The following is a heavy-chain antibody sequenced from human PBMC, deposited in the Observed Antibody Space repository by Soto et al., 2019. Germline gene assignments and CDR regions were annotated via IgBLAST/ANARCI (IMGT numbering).Heavy chain of an antibody. J-gene: IGHJ6*02. Sequence: ASVKVSCKASGYTFTSYAISWVRQAPGQGLEWMGGIIPIFGTANYAQKLQGRVTMTTDTSTSTAYMELRSLRSDDTAVYYCARDRGYCSGGSCYDYYYYGMDVWGQGTTVTVSS. D-gene: IGHD2-15*01. V-gene: IGHV1-18*01. CDR1: GYTFTSYA. CDR3: ARDRGYCSGGSCYDYYYYGMDV. CDR2: IIPIFGTA.